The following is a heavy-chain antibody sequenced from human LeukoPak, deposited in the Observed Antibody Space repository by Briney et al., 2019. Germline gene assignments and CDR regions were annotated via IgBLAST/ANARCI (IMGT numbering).Heavy chain of an antibody. CDR1: GYRFTELS. D-gene: IGHD5-18*01. CDR2: FDLVHGDT. J-gene: IGHJ4*02. CDR3: TAGRAYSLLDF. Sequence: ASVKVSCKVSGYRFTELSRHWVRQAPGKGLEWLGGFDLVHGDTIYAQKLQGRVTMTEDTSTDTSYMELSSLGSEDTAVYFCTAGRAYSLLDFWGQGTLVIVSS. V-gene: IGHV1-24*01.